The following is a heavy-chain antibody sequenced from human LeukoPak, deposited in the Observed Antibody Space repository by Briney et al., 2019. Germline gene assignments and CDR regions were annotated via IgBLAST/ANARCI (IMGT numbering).Heavy chain of an antibody. Sequence: GGSLRLSCAASGFTFSSYAMSWVRQAPGKGLEWVSAISGSGGSTYYADSVKGRFTISRDNSKNTLYLQMNSLRAEDTAVYYCAKDGVYSYDIRGYYYPPDYWGKGTLVTVSS. CDR3: AKDGVYSYDIRGYYYPPDY. V-gene: IGHV3-23*01. CDR1: GFTFSSYA. D-gene: IGHD3-22*01. CDR2: ISGSGGST. J-gene: IGHJ4*02.